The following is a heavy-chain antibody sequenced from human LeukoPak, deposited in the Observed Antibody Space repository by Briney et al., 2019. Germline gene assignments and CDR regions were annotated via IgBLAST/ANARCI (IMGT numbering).Heavy chain of an antibody. CDR1: GYTFNSYG. Sequence: SVKVSCKASGYTFNSYGISWVRQAPGQGLEWMGRIIPILGIANYAQKFQGRVTITADKSTSTAYMELSSLRSEDTAVYYCASREVVSPPDGYGMDVWGQGTTVTVSS. V-gene: IGHV1-69*04. CDR2: IIPILGIA. J-gene: IGHJ6*02. CDR3: ASREVVSPPDGYGMDV. D-gene: IGHD4-23*01.